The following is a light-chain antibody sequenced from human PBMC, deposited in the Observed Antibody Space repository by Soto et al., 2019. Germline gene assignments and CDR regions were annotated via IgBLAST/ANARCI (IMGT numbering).Light chain of an antibody. CDR3: QQYNSWPPIT. CDR2: DAS. Sequence: EVVMTQSPATLSVSPGERATLSCRASESVSRNLAWYQQKPGQAPRLLIYDASTRATGIPDRFSGGGSGTEFTLTISSLQSEDFVDYYCQQYNSWPPITFGQGTRLEIK. CDR1: ESVSRN. J-gene: IGKJ5*01. V-gene: IGKV3-15*01.